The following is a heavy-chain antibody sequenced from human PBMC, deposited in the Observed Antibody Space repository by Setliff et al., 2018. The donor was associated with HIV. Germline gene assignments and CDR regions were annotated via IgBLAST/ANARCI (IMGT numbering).Heavy chain of an antibody. CDR2: IGGYNGNT. CDR3: ARQLXXXLDY. J-gene: IGHJ4*02. D-gene: IGHD1-1*01. CDR1: GYTFTSYG. V-gene: IGHV1-18*01. Sequence: ASVKVSCKASGYTFTSYGISWVRPGRGQGLEWMGGIGGYNGNTDYAQKVQGRGTMTTXXATTTAYMELRSLRSDDTAVYYCARQLXXXLDYWGQGTLVTVXS.